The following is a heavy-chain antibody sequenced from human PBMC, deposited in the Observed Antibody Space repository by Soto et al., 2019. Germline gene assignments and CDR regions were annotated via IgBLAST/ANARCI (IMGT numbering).Heavy chain of an antibody. D-gene: IGHD5-12*01. V-gene: IGHV3-7*01. J-gene: IGHJ3*02. CDR3: ARVGYSGYGYHDAFDI. CDR1: GFTFSRYW. CDR2: IKEDGSEK. Sequence: EVQLVESGGGLVQPGGSLRLSCAASGFTFSRYWMSWVRQAPGKGLEWVANIKEDGSEKLYVDSVKCRFTISRDNAKNSLYLQMNRLRAEDTAVYYCARVGYSGYGYHDAFDIWGQGTMVTVSS.